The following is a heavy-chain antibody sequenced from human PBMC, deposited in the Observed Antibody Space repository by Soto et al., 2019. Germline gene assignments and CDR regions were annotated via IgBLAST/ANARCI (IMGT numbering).Heavy chain of an antibody. Sequence: EVQLLESGGGLVQPGGSLRLSCAAAGFTFSSYAMSWVRQAPGKGLEWVSTISGSGGSTYYADSVKGRFPITRDKSKNTVYQQMTRLRADDKAVYYCAKRRYGYNYYYWGQGTLVTVSS. V-gene: IGHV3-23*01. CDR3: AKRRYGYNYYY. D-gene: IGHD5-12*01. CDR1: GFTFSSYA. J-gene: IGHJ4*02. CDR2: ISGSGGST.